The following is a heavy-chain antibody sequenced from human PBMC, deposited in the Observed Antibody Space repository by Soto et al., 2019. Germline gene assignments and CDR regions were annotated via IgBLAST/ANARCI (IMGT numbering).Heavy chain of an antibody. Sequence: EVQLVQSGGGLVQPGGSLRLSCAASGFTFTTFSSYWMHWVRQTPGQGLVWVSRINGDGSRATYADSVKGRFTISRDNAQNTLYLQMDSLRAEDTAMYYCATSGVDSRFYFDFWAQGTPVTVSS. J-gene: IGHJ4*02. V-gene: IGHV3-74*01. D-gene: IGHD3-10*01. CDR1: GFTFTTFSSYW. CDR2: INGDGSRA. CDR3: ATSGVDSRFYFDF.